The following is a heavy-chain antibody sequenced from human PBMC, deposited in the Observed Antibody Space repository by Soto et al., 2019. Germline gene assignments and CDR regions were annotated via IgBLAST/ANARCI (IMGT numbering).Heavy chain of an antibody. CDR3: ARAPQTVAGAGIWY. D-gene: IGHD6-13*01. CDR1: GYTFTSYG. V-gene: IGHV1-18*01. J-gene: IGHJ4*02. Sequence: QVQLVQSGTEVKKPGASVKVSCKASGYTFTSYGISWVRQAPGQGLEWMGWISGYNGDTNYAQKYQGRVTMTTDTSTSTAYMELRSLRSDDTAVYYCARAPQTVAGAGIWYWGQGTLVTVSS. CDR2: ISGYNGDT.